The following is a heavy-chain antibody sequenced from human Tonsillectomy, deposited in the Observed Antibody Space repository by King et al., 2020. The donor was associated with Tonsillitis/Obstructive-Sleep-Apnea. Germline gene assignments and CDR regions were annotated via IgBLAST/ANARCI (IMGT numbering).Heavy chain of an antibody. CDR2: ISWDGGST. J-gene: IGHJ6*03. D-gene: IGHD6-6*01. CDR3: AKGLSTTIAARASSMDV. Sequence: EVQLVESGGVVVQPGGSLRLSCAASGFTFDDYTMHWVRHAPGKGLEWVSLISWDGGSTHYADSVKGRFTISRDNSKNSLYLQMNSLRNEDTALYYCAKGLSTTIAARASSMDVWGKGTTVTVSS. V-gene: IGHV3-43*01. CDR1: GFTFDDYT.